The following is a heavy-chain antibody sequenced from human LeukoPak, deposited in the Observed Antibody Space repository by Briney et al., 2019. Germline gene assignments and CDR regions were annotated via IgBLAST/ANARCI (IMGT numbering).Heavy chain of an antibody. J-gene: IGHJ6*03. CDR3: AKTYGDYESYYYYYMDV. D-gene: IGHD4-17*01. CDR2: ISYDGSNK. CDR1: GFTVSSNY. Sequence: GGSLRLSCAASGFTVSSNYMSWVRQAPGKGLEWVAVISYDGSNKYYADSVKGRFTISRDNSKNMLYLQMNSLRAEDTAVYYCAKTYGDYESYYYYYMDVWGKGTTVTVSS. V-gene: IGHV3-30*18.